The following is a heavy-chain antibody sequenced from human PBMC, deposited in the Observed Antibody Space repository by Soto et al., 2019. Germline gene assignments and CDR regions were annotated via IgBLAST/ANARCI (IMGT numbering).Heavy chain of an antibody. CDR2: ISAYNGNT. Sequence: ASVKVSCKASGYTFTSYGISWVRQAPGQGLEWMGWISAYNGNTNYAQKLQGRVTMTTDTSTSTAYMELRSLRSDDTAVYYCARDGYISSWSGYYYSYGMDVWGQGSTLTVS. J-gene: IGHJ6*02. CDR3: ARDGYISSWSGYYYSYGMDV. D-gene: IGHD6-13*01. V-gene: IGHV1-18*01. CDR1: GYTFTSYG.